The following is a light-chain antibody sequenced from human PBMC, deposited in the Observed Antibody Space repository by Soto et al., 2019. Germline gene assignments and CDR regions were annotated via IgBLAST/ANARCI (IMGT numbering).Light chain of an antibody. CDR2: EVS. CDR3: SSHTSYSTRV. V-gene: IGLV2-14*01. CDR1: SSDVGGYNY. J-gene: IGLJ1*01. Sequence: QSALTQPASVSGSPGQSIAISCIGTSSDVGGYNYVSWYQQHPGKAPKLMIHEVSNRPSGVSDRFSGSKSGNTASLTISGLQADDEADYYCSSHTSYSTRVFGTGTKVTVL.